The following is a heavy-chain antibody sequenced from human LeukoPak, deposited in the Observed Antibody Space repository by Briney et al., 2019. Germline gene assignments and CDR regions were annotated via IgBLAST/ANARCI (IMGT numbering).Heavy chain of an antibody. D-gene: IGHD1-7*01. Sequence: GESLKISCKGSGCSFTTYWIGWVRQMPGKGLEWMGIIYPGDSDTRYSPSFQGQVTISADKSITTAYLQWSSLKASDTAMYYCARGRRYNWNYECESFDFWGQGTLVTVSS. V-gene: IGHV5-51*01. J-gene: IGHJ4*02. CDR2: IYPGDSDT. CDR1: GCSFTTYW. CDR3: ARGRRYNWNYECESFDF.